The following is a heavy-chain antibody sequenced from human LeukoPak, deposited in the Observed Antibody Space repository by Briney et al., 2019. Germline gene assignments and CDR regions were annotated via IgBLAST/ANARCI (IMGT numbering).Heavy chain of an antibody. CDR1: GFTFSSYS. Sequence: GGSLRLSCAASGFTFSSYSMNWVRQAPGKGLEWVSSISSSSSYIYYADSVKGRFTISRDNAKNSLYLQMNSLRAEDAAVYYCARDRMLSGAFDYWGQGTLVTVSS. J-gene: IGHJ4*02. CDR3: ARDRMLSGAFDY. D-gene: IGHD1-26*01. V-gene: IGHV3-21*01. CDR2: ISSSSSYI.